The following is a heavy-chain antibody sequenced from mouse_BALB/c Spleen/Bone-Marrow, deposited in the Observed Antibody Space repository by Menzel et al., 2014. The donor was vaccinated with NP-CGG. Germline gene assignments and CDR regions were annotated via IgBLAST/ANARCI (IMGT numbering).Heavy chain of an antibody. J-gene: IGHJ4*01. Sequence: VHVKQSGPELVKPGASVKMSCKASGYTFSAYVMHWVQQKPGQGLEWIGYINPYNDGTKYNEKFKGKATLTSDKSSSTAYMELSSLTSEDSAVYYCAREGGLRRGDYYAVDYWGQGTSVTVSS. D-gene: IGHD2-4*01. CDR3: AREGGLRRGDYYAVDY. CDR2: INPYNDGT. CDR1: GYTFSAYV. V-gene: IGHV1-14*01.